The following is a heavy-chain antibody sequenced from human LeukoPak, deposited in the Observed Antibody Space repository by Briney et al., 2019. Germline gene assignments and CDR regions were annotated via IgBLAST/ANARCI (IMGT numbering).Heavy chain of an antibody. J-gene: IGHJ4*02. Sequence: SGTLSLTCGVSGGSITNTDYWTWVRQPPGKGLEWIGEVNLQGSTNYNPSLMGRVAISVDKSENHISLQLTSVTAADTAVYYCAREGGPYRPLDYSGQGTLVTVSS. CDR1: GGSITNTDY. CDR2: VNLQGST. CDR3: AREGGPYRPLDY. V-gene: IGHV4-4*02.